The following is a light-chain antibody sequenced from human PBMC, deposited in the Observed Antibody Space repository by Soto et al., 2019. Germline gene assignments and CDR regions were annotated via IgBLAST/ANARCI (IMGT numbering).Light chain of an antibody. J-gene: IGKJ5*01. CDR2: TAS. V-gene: IGKV1-39*01. CDR1: QSISSY. CDR3: QQYNNWPPT. Sequence: DIQMTQSPSSLSASVGDRVTITCRASQSISSYLNWYQQKPGKAPTLLIYTASSLQSGVPSRFSGSGSGTEFTLTISSPQSEDFAVYYCQQYNNWPPTFGQGTRLEIK.